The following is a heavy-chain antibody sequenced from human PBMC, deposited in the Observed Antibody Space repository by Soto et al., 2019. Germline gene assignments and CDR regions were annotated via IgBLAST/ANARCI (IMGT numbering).Heavy chain of an antibody. D-gene: IGHD3-22*01. CDR3: ARWWRGYYDSSGYFDY. V-gene: IGHV3-30-3*01. J-gene: IGHJ4*02. CDR2: ISYDGSNK. Sequence: GGSLRLSCAASGFTFSSYAMHWVRQAPGKGLEWVAVISYDGSNKYYADSVKGRFTISRDNSKNTLYLQMNSLRAEDTAVYYCARWWRGYYDSSGYFDYWGQGTPVTVSS. CDR1: GFTFSSYA.